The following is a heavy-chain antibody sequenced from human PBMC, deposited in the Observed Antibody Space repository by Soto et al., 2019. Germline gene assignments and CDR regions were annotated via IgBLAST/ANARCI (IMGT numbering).Heavy chain of an antibody. J-gene: IGHJ4*02. CDR3: ARDGPPMDY. Sequence: QVQLVQSGAEVKKPGASVKVSCKASGYTFTSYYISWVRQAPGQGLEWMGWISAYNGNTHYAQKVQGRVTMTTDTSTSTVYMDLRSVGSDDTAVYYCARDGPPMDYWGQGTLVTVSS. CDR2: ISAYNGNT. CDR1: GYTFTSYY. V-gene: IGHV1-18*01. D-gene: IGHD2-2*01.